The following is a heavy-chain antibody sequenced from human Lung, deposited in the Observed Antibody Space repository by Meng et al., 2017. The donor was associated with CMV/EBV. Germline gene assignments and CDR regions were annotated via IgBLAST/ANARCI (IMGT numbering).Heavy chain of an antibody. CDR1: GGSIGSGGYY. D-gene: IGHD5-24*01. Sequence: QWQLQGSGPGLVKPSQTLSLTCTVSGGSIGSGGYYWSWIRQHPGKGLEWIGYIYYTGSTFYNPSLKSRVTISVDTSKNQFSLKLIPATATDTAVYYCAREAGRDGYATPKFDYWGQGTLVTVSS. V-gene: IGHV4-31*03. CDR2: IYYTGST. J-gene: IGHJ4*02. CDR3: AREAGRDGYATPKFDY.